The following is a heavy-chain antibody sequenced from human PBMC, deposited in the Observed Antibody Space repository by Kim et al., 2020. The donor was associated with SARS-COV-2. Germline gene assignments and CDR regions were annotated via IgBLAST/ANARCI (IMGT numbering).Heavy chain of an antibody. CDR3: ARSRSWGLYYMDV. J-gene: IGHJ6*03. V-gene: IGHV3-48*03. Sequence: YYADSEKGRFTISRDNAKNSLDLQMNSLRAEGTAVYYCARSRSWGLYYMDVWGKGTTVTVSS. D-gene: IGHD7-27*01.